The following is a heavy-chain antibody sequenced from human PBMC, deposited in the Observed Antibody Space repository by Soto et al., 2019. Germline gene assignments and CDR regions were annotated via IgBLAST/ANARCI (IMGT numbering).Heavy chain of an antibody. D-gene: IGHD3-22*01. CDR1: GFTFSTYA. CDR2: ISASGGST. J-gene: IGHJ4*02. Sequence: PGGSLRLSCAASGFTFSTYAMSWVRQVPGKGLEWVSGISASGGSTEYGGSVKGRFTISRDNSKNTLFLQMSSLRAEDTAVYYWAKKSGFLLLGYFDYWGQGTLVTVSS. V-gene: IGHV3-23*01. CDR3: AKKSGFLLLGYFDY.